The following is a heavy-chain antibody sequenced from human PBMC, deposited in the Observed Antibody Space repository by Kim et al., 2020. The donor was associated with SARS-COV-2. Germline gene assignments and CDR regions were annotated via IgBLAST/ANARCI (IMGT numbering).Heavy chain of an antibody. CDR3: ARGRSSGYLYYFDY. Sequence: SETLSLTCTVSGDSSSSSYWSWIRQPPGKGLEWIGYIYDSGTTNYNPSLKSRVTISLDTSNKHISLELSSVTAADTAVYFCARGRSSGYLYYFDYWGQGT. J-gene: IGHJ4*02. CDR1: GDSSSSSY. V-gene: IGHV4-4*09. CDR2: IYDSGTT. D-gene: IGHD6-25*01.